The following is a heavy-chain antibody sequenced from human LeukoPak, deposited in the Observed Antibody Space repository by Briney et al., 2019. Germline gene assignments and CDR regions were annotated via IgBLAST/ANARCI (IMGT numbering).Heavy chain of an antibody. V-gene: IGHV4-59*01. Sequence: PSETLSLTCTVSGGSISSYYWSWIRQPPGKGLEWIGYIYYSGSTNYNPSLKSRVTISVDTSKNQFSLKLSSVTAADTAVYFCAKGSYYYDSTGYSPAPGDWGQGTLVTVSS. CDR1: GGSISSYY. D-gene: IGHD3-22*01. J-gene: IGHJ4*02. CDR2: IYYSGST. CDR3: AKGSYYYDSTGYSPAPGD.